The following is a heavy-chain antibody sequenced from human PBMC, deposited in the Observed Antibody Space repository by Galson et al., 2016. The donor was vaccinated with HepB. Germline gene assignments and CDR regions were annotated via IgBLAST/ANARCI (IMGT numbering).Heavy chain of an antibody. Sequence: SLRLSCAVSGFSVSSSYMTWVRQAPGKGLEWVSFIYAGGSTYYGDSVKGRFTISRDNSKNTLYLQINSLVFEDTSVYYCVRDSAAAWGFFDHWGQGSLVTVSS. CDR2: IYAGGST. CDR3: VRDSAAAWGFFDH. J-gene: IGHJ4*02. CDR1: GFSVSSSY. V-gene: IGHV3-53*01. D-gene: IGHD6-13*01.